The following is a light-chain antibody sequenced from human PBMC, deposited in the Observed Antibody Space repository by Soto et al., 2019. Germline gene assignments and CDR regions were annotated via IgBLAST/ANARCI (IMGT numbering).Light chain of an antibody. V-gene: IGKV4-1*01. CDR3: QQYYSTLLS. Sequence: DIVMTQSPDSLAVSLGERATINCKSSQSVSSSSTNKNYLAWYQQRPGQPPKLLIYWASTRESGVPDRFSGSGSGTDFTLTISSLQAEDVAVYYCQQYYSTLLSFGGGTKVEIK. CDR2: WAS. CDR1: QSVSSSSTNKNY. J-gene: IGKJ4*01.